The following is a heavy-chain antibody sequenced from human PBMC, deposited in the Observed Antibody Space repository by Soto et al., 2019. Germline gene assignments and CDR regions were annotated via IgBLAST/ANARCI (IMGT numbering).Heavy chain of an antibody. V-gene: IGHV4-34*01. Sequence: QVQLQQWGAGLLKPSETLSLTCAVYGGSFSGYYWSWIRQPPGKGLEWIGEINHSGSTNYNPSLKSRFTISVDTSKNQFSLKLSSVTAADTAVYYCARLRGKLLWFGELFDYWGQGTLVTVSS. CDR3: ARLRGKLLWFGELFDY. J-gene: IGHJ4*02. CDR2: INHSGST. CDR1: GGSFSGYY. D-gene: IGHD3-10*01.